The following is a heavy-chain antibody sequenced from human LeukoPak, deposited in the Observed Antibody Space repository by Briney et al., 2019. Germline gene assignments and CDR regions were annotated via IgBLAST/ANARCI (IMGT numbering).Heavy chain of an antibody. CDR3: ASSDFWSGYLVY. V-gene: IGHV1-69*02. CDR2: IIPILGIA. J-gene: IGHJ4*02. D-gene: IGHD3-3*01. CDR1: GGTFSSYT. Sequence: SVKVSCKASGGTFSSYTISWVRQAPGQGLEWMGRIIPILGIANYAQKFQGRVTITADKSTSTAYMELSSLRSEDTAVYYCASSDFWSGYLVYWGQGTLVTVSS.